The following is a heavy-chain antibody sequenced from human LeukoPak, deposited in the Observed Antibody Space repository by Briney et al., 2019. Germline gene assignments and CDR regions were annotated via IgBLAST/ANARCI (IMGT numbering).Heavy chain of an antibody. CDR3: ARDRETGSYYGIDY. CDR2: INPNSGVT. Sequence: GASVKVSRKASGYSFTGYYLHWVRQAPGQGLEWMGWINPNSGVTNYAQKFQGRVTMTRDTSINTAYMELTRLMSDDTAVYYCARDRETGSYYGIDYWGQGTLVTVSS. D-gene: IGHD1-26*01. V-gene: IGHV1-2*02. CDR1: GYSFTGYY. J-gene: IGHJ4*02.